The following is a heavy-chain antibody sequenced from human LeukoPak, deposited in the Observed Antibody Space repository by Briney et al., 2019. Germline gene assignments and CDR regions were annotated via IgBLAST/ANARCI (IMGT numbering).Heavy chain of an antibody. D-gene: IGHD6-13*01. J-gene: IGHJ6*02. V-gene: IGHV3-66*01. CDR2: IYSGGST. CDR3: ARDRGIAAAGRDYGMDV. Sequence: GGSLRLSCAASGLTVSSNYMSWVRQAPGKGLEWVSVIYSGGSTYYADSVKGRFIISRDNSKNTLYLQMNSLRAEDTAVYYCARDRGIAAAGRDYGMDVWGQGTTVTVSS. CDR1: GLTVSSNY.